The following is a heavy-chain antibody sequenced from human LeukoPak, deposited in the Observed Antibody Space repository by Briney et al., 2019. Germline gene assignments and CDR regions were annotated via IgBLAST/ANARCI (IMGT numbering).Heavy chain of an antibody. Sequence: PSETLSLTCAVYGGSFSGYYWSWIRQPPGKGLEWIGEINHSGSTNYNPSLKSRVTISVDRSKNQFSLKLSSVTAADTAVYYCASAYDSSGYYYFQHWGQGTLVTVSS. V-gene: IGHV4-34*01. J-gene: IGHJ1*01. D-gene: IGHD3-22*01. CDR2: INHSGST. CDR3: ASAYDSSGYYYFQH. CDR1: GGSFSGYY.